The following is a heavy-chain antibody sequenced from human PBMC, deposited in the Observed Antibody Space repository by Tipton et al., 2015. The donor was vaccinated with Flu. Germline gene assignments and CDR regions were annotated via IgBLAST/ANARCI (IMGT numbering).Heavy chain of an antibody. CDR1: GFTFSNYD. J-gene: IGHJ4*02. Sequence: GSLRLSCAASGFTFSNYDMNWVRQSPGKGLEWVSIISGSSDATVYADSVRGRFTISRDNSKNTVYMQMNSLGAEDTALYYCVKGGLSHHYGSGISDYWGQGTLVTVST. CDR2: ISGSSDAT. V-gene: IGHV3-23*01. D-gene: IGHD3-10*01. CDR3: VKGGLSHHYGSGISDY.